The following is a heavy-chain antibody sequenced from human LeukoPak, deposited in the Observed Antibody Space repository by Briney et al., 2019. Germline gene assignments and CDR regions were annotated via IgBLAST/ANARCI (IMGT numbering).Heavy chain of an antibody. Sequence: GGSLRLSCAASGFTFSSYGMSWVRQAPGKGLEWVSAISGSGGSTYYADSVKGRFTISRDNSKNTLYLQMNSLRAEDTAVYYCAKDLVASGYRPFDYWGQGTLVTVSS. CDR2: ISGSGGST. CDR3: AKDLVASGYRPFDY. J-gene: IGHJ4*02. D-gene: IGHD3-3*01. V-gene: IGHV3-23*01. CDR1: GFTFSSYG.